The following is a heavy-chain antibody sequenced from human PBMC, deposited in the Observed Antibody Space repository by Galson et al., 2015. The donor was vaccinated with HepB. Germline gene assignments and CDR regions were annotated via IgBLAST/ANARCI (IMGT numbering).Heavy chain of an antibody. CDR3: ARDRGRIAAAGIVN. CDR2: TWFDGSDK. CDR1: GFTFSSYG. J-gene: IGHJ4*02. Sequence: SLRLSCAASGFTFSSYGIHWVRQAPGKGLEWVAVTWFDGSDKYYADSVKGRFTISRDNSKNTLYLQMNSLRAEDTAFYYCARDRGRIAAAGIVNWGQGTLVTVSS. D-gene: IGHD6-13*01. V-gene: IGHV3-33*01.